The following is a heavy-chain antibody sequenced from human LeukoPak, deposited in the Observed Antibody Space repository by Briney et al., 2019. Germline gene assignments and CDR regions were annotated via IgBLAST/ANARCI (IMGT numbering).Heavy chain of an antibody. J-gene: IGHJ5*02. Sequence: SETLSLTCTVSGGSISSYYWSWIRQPPGKGLEWIGYIYYSGSTDYNPSLKSRVTISVDTSKNQFSLKLSSVTAADTAAYYCARAQRGYCSSTSCYYAWFDPWGQGTLVTVSS. D-gene: IGHD2-2*01. CDR2: IYYSGST. CDR3: ARAQRGYCSSTSCYYAWFDP. CDR1: GGSISSYY. V-gene: IGHV4-59*01.